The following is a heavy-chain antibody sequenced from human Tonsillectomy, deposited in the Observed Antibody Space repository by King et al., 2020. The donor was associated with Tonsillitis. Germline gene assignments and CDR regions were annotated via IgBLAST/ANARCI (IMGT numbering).Heavy chain of an antibody. CDR3: ARAPYYFGSGSLTWFDY. J-gene: IGHJ4*02. V-gene: IGHV1-18*01. D-gene: IGHD3-10*01. Sequence: VQLVESGAEVKKPGASVKVSCKASGYTFTSYGFSWVRQAPGQGLEWMGWISAYNGNTNYAQKFQGRVTMTTDTSTSTAYMDLRSLRSDDTAVYYCARAPYYFGSGSLTWFDYWGQGTLVTVSS. CDR1: GYTFTSYG. CDR2: ISAYNGNT.